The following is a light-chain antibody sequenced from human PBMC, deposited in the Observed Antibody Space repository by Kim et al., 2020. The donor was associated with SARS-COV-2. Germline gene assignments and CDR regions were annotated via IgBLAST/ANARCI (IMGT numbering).Light chain of an antibody. J-gene: IGKJ2*01. V-gene: IGKV1-39*01. CDR1: QSISVY. CDR2: TAS. Sequence: SASVGDRVTITCRASQSISVYLNWYQQKPGKAPKLLIYTASSLQSGVPSRFSGSGSGTDFTLTISSLQPEDFASYYCQQSYRTPHTFGQGTKLEI. CDR3: QQSYRTPHT.